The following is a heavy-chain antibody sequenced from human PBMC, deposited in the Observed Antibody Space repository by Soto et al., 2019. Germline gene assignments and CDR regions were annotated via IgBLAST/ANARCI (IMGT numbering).Heavy chain of an antibody. J-gene: IGHJ4*02. Sequence: EVQLVESGGGLVQPGGSLRLSCAASGFTFSSYWMHWVRQAPGKGLVWVSRINSDGSSTSYADSVKGRFTISRDNAKNXLDRQMNSLRAEDTAVYYCARTYSGSAQGVWYFDYWGQGTLVTVSS. D-gene: IGHD1-26*01. V-gene: IGHV3-74*01. CDR2: INSDGSST. CDR3: ARTYSGSAQGVWYFDY. CDR1: GFTFSSYW.